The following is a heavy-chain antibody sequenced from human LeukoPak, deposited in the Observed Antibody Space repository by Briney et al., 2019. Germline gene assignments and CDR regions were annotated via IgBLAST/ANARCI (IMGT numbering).Heavy chain of an antibody. V-gene: IGHV4-39*01. CDR1: GGSISSSSYY. J-gene: IGHJ6*03. D-gene: IGHD6-13*01. CDR3: ARHDSTGIAAAGPFNYYMDV. CDR2: IYYSGST. Sequence: PSETLSLTCTVSGGSISSSSYYWGWIRQPPGKGLEWIGSIYYSGSTYYNPSLKSRVTISVDTSKNQFSLKLSSVTAADTAVYYCARHDSTGIAAAGPFNYYMDVWGKGTTVTVSS.